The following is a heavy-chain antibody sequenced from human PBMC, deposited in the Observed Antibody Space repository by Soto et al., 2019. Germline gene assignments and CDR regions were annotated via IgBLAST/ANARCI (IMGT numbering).Heavy chain of an antibody. CDR1: GFSLSSIGVG. CDR3: AHTIVVVPTAHDAFDV. V-gene: IGHV2-5*02. J-gene: IGHJ3*01. D-gene: IGHD2-2*01. Sequence: QITLKESGPTLVKPTQPLTLTCTFSGFSLSSIGVGVGWIRQPPGKALEWLGILYWDDDKHYSPSLKSRISIAKDTSKDQVVLTLTNRDPVDTATYYCAHTIVVVPTAHDAFDVWGQGTMVTVSS. CDR2: LYWDDDK.